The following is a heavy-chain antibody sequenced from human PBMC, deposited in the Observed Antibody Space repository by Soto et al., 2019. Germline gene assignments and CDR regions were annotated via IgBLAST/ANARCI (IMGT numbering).Heavy chain of an antibody. D-gene: IGHD3-10*01. CDR1: GGSINSNGYY. CDR2: ISYSGST. CDR3: ARDSVRSWNDY. Sequence: QVQLQESGPGLVKPSQTLSLTCTVSGGSINSNGYYWSWIRQHPGKGLEWIGYISYSGSTYYNPSLKSRVTISVDMSKNQLSLNLSSVTAADTAVYYCARDSVRSWNDYWGQGTLVTVSS. J-gene: IGHJ4*02. V-gene: IGHV4-31*03.